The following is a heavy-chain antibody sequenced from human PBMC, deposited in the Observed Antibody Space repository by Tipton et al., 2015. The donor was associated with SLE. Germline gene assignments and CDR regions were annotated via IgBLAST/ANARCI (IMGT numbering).Heavy chain of an antibody. Sequence: TLSLTCAVSGDSISSSSYYWGWIRQPPGKGLEWIGTFYYSGNTYFNPSLKSRATISVDTSKNQFSLRLSSVTAADTAVYYCARDYYDSRGYTLFDYWGQGALVTVSS. J-gene: IGHJ4*02. V-gene: IGHV4-39*07. CDR1: GDSISSSSYY. CDR2: FYYSGNT. D-gene: IGHD3-22*01. CDR3: ARDYYDSRGYTLFDY.